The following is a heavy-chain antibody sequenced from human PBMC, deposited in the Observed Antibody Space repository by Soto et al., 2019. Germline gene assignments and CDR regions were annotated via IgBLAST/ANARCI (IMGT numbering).Heavy chain of an antibody. V-gene: IGHV3-33*08. CDR1: GFTFSSYS. J-gene: IGHJ4*02. Sequence: PGGSLRLSCAASGFTFSSYSMNWVRQAPGKGLEWVAVIWYDGSNKYYADSVKGRFTISRDNSKNTLYLQMNSLRAEDTAVYYCARGVSSIAAAGTLVTRIDYWGQGTLVTVSS. D-gene: IGHD6-13*01. CDR3: ARGVSSIAAAGTLVTRIDY. CDR2: IWYDGSNK.